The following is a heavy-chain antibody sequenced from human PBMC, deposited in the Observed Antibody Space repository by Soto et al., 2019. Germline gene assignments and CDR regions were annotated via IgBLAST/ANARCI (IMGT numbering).Heavy chain of an antibody. J-gene: IGHJ4*02. V-gene: IGHV4-31*03. D-gene: IGHD3-9*01. CDR2: IFYSGST. CDR1: RGSLSSGGYY. CDR3: ARGGPVDVFTGPLPQLAE. Sequence: QVQLQESGPGLVKPSQTLSLTCTVSRGSLSSGGYYWSWIRQHPGKGLEWIGYIFYSGSTYYNPSRKSRLTMSVDTSMNPFSVNLSSVPAADSAIYYCARGGPVDVFTGPLPQLAEWGQGTLVTVSS.